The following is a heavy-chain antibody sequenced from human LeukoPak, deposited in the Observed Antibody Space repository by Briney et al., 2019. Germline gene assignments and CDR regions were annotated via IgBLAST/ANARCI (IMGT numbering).Heavy chain of an antibody. CDR3: ARDPGSGHFDY. D-gene: IGHD6-19*01. J-gene: IGHJ4*02. CDR2: ISYDGSNK. V-gene: IGHV3-30*04. CDR1: GFTFSSYA. Sequence: PTGGSLRLSCAASGFTFSSYAMHWVRQAPGKGLEWVAVISYDGSNKYYADSVKGRFTISRDNSKNTLYLQMNSLRAEDTAVYYCARDPGSGHFDYWGQGTLVTVSS.